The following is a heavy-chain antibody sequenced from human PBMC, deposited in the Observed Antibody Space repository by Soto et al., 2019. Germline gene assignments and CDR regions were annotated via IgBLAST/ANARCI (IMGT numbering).Heavy chain of an antibody. Sequence: ASVKVSCKASGYTFTSCGISWVRQAPGQGLEWMGWISAYNGNTNYAQKLQGRVTMTTDTSTSTAYMELRSLRSDDTAVYYCARVFPYYDISVAPNWFDPWGQGTLVTVSS. V-gene: IGHV1-18*01. CDR2: ISAYNGNT. J-gene: IGHJ5*02. D-gene: IGHD3-9*01. CDR1: GYTFTSCG. CDR3: ARVFPYYDISVAPNWFDP.